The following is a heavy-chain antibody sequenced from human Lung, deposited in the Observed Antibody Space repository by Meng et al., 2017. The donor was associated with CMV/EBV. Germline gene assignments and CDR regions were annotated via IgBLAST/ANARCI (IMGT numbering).Heavy chain of an antibody. CDR3: AREAATVSYR. CDR1: GYPFSDYG. V-gene: IGHV3-11*01. CDR2: ISSSGRTA. D-gene: IGHD3-9*01. Sequence: SCKASGYPFSDYGITWVRQAPGKGLQWVSYISSSGRTAHYADSVKGRFTISRDNAKNSLFLQMNSLSAEDTAVYYCAREAATVSYRWGQGTLVTVSS. J-gene: IGHJ4*02.